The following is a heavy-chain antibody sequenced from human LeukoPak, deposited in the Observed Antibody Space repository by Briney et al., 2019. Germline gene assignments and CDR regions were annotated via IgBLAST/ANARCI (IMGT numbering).Heavy chain of an antibody. CDR2: ISGSGGST. CDR1: GFTFSSYA. D-gene: IGHD3-22*01. J-gene: IGHJ3*02. Sequence: GGSLRLSCAASGFTFSSYAMSWVRQAPGKGLEWVSAISGSGGSTYYADSVKGRFTISRDNSKNTLYLQMNSLRAEDTAVYYCAKDRYYYDSSGLLPFDIWGQGTMVTVSS. CDR3: AKDRYYYDSSGLLPFDI. V-gene: IGHV3-23*01.